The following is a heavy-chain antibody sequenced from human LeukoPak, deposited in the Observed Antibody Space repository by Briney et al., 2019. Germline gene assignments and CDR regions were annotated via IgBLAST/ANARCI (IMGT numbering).Heavy chain of an antibody. Sequence: SETLSLTCTVSGGSISSYYWSWIRQPAGKGLEWIGRIYTGGSTNYNPSLKSRVTMSVDTSKNQFSLKLSSVTAADTAVYYCARDGRFPPEVLPRYFDYWGQGTLVTVSS. CDR1: GGSISSYY. CDR2: IYTGGST. V-gene: IGHV4-4*07. D-gene: IGHD1-26*01. CDR3: ARDGRFPPEVLPRYFDY. J-gene: IGHJ4*02.